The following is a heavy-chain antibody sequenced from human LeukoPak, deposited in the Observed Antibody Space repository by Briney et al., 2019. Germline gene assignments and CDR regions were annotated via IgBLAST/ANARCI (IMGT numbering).Heavy chain of an antibody. CDR1: GFTFSNYA. CDR2: INDSGGST. CDR3: AKPAISSRGWYYDY. Sequence: GGSLRLSCAASGFTFSNYAMSWVRQAPGKGLEWVSAINDSGGSTYYADSVKGRFTISRDISKNTLYLQMNSQRANDRAVYYCAKPAISSRGWYYDYWGQGTLVTVSS. V-gene: IGHV3-23*01. J-gene: IGHJ4*02. D-gene: IGHD6-19*01.